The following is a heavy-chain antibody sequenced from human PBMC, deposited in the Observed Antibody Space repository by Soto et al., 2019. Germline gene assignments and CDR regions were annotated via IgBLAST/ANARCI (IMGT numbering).Heavy chain of an antibody. CDR2: IYYSGST. V-gene: IGHV4-39*01. CDR3: ARGDIVVVVAASDAFDI. D-gene: IGHD2-15*01. J-gene: IGHJ3*02. CDR1: GGSSISSSYY. Sequence: LETLSLTCTVSGGSSISSSYYWGWIRQPPGKGLEWIGSIYYSGSTYYNPSLKSRVTISVDTSKNQFSLKLSSVTAADTAVYYCARGDIVVVVAASDAFDIWGQGTMVTVSS.